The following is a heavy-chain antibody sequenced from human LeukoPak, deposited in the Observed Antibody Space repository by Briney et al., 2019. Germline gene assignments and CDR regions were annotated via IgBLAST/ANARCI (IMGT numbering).Heavy chain of an antibody. CDR1: GFTFRGYA. J-gene: IGHJ4*02. V-gene: IGHV3-23*01. CDR3: AKGGTSMGEFDY. Sequence: GGSVRLSCEASGFTFRGYAMSWVRQAPGKGLEWVSGISGSGGLTYYADSVKGRFTISRDNSKNTLFLQMNNLRAEDTAVYYCAKGGTSMGEFDYWGQGTLVIVSS. D-gene: IGHD3-16*01. CDR2: ISGSGGLT.